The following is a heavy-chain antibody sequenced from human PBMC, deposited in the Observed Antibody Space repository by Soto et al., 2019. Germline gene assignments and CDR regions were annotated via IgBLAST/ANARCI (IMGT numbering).Heavy chain of an antibody. J-gene: IGHJ5*02. CDR3: ATDPRMVYARYIP. D-gene: IGHD2-8*01. CDR1: GGTFSSYA. V-gene: IGHV1-69*06. Sequence: SVKVSCKASGGTFSSYAISWVRQAPGQGLEWMGGIIPIFGTAIYAQKFQGRVTMTEDTSTDTAYMELSSLRSEDTAVYYCATDPRMVYARYIPWGQGTLVTVSS. CDR2: IIPIFGTA.